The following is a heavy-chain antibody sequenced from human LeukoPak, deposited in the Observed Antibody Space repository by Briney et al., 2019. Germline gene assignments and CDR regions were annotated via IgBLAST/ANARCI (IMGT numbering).Heavy chain of an antibody. CDR3: ATSIVGFTYDEHFQH. D-gene: IGHD1-26*01. Sequence: GGSLRLSCVASGFTVSTNHMNWVRQALGRGLEWVSVIHNGGSTYYADSVKGRFTISRDNSKNTLYLQLNSLRVEDTAVYYCATSIVGFTYDEHFQHWGQGTLVTVSS. CDR1: GFTVSTNH. CDR2: IHNGGST. V-gene: IGHV3-53*01. J-gene: IGHJ1*01.